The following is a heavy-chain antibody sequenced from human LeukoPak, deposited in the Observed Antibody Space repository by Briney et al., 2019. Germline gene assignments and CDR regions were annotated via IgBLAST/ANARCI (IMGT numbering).Heavy chain of an antibody. CDR1: GGSISSYY. D-gene: IGHD3-10*01. CDR2: IYYSGST. CDR3: ARDIGYYSGSYYTDY. J-gene: IGHJ4*02. V-gene: IGHV4-59*01. Sequence: SETLSLTCTVSGGSISSYYWSWIRQPPGKGLEWIGYIYYSGSTNYNPSLKSRVTISVGTSKNQFSLKLSSVTAADTAVYYCARDIGYYSGSYYTDYWGQGTLVTVSS.